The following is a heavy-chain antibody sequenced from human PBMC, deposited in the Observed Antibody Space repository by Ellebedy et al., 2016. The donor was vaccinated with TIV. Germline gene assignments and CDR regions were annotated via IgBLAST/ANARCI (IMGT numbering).Heavy chain of an antibody. D-gene: IGHD2-21*02. V-gene: IGHV3-23*01. CDR2: IVGSGAE. CDR3: AKDRTSGDGYWVFDR. Sequence: PGGSLRLSCAASGFTFSPYAMAWVRQAPGKGLEWVSGIVGSGAEKYADAVKGRFTISRDNSKRTVDLQMRSVRDEYTAVYFCAKDRTSGDGYWVFDRWGQGTMVSVSS. J-gene: IGHJ4*02. CDR1: GFTFSPYA.